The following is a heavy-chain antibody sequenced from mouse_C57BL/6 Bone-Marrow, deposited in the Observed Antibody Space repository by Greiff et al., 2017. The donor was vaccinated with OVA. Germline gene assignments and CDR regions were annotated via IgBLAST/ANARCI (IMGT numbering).Heavy chain of an antibody. V-gene: IGHV1-80*01. CDR1: GYAFSSYW. CDR3: ARWEGLYAMDY. CDR2: IYPGDGDT. Sequence: VKLQESGAELVKPGASVKISCKASGYAFSSYWMNWVKQRPGKGLEWIGQIYPGDGDTNYNGKFKGKATLTADKSSSTAYMQLSSLTSEDSAVYFCARWEGLYAMDYWGQGTSVTVSS. J-gene: IGHJ4*01. D-gene: IGHD3-3*01.